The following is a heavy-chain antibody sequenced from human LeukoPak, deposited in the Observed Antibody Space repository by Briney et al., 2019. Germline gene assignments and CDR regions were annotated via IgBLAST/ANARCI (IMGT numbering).Heavy chain of an antibody. CDR1: GYTSTGYY. CDR2: INPNSGGT. CDR3: ARWGTGPSGYFDY. D-gene: IGHD3-16*01. Sequence: ASVKVSCKASGYTSTGYYMHWVRQAPGQGLERMGWINPNSGGTNYAQKFQGRVTMTRDTSISTAYMELSRLRSDDTAVYYCARWGTGPSGYFDYWGQGTLVTVSS. V-gene: IGHV1-2*02. J-gene: IGHJ4*02.